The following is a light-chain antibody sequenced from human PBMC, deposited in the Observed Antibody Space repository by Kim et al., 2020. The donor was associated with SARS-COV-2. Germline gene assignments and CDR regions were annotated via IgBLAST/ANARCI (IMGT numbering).Light chain of an antibody. CDR1: QALSGW. Sequence: ASVGDRVTITCRASQALSGWLAWYQQKPDKAPQSLIFAASILETGVPSRFSGSGSGTDFTLTISSLQPEDFATYFCQQYKTYPLTFGGGTKVDIK. CDR3: QQYKTYPLT. V-gene: IGKV1D-16*01. J-gene: IGKJ4*01. CDR2: AAS.